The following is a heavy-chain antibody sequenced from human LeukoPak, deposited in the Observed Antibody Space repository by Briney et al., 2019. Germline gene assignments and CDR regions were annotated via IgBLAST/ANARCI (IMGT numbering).Heavy chain of an antibody. D-gene: IGHD4-17*01. CDR1: GFTVSSSY. J-gene: IGHJ4*02. CDR3: ARDKGGAHSN. CDR2: IYSGGST. V-gene: IGHV3-66*01. Sequence: GGSLRLSCAASGFTVSSSYMSWVCQAQGQGLEWVSVIYSGGSTYSADSVKGRFTISRDISKNTLYLQMNSLRAEDTAVYYCARDKGGAHSNWGQGTLVTVSS.